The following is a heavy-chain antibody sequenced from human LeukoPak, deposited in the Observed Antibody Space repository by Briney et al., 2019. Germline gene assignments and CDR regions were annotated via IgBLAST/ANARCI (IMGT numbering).Heavy chain of an antibody. CDR1: GGSISSSSYY. Sequence: PSETLSLTCTVSGGSISSSSYYWGWIRQPPGTGLEWIGSIYYSGSTYYNPSLKSRVTISVDTSKNQFSLKLSSVTAADTAVYYCARQGGCSSTSCYLAPPGNIDLWGRGTLVTVSS. D-gene: IGHD2-2*01. CDR2: IYYSGST. CDR3: ARQGGCSSTSCYLAPPGNIDL. J-gene: IGHJ2*01. V-gene: IGHV4-39*07.